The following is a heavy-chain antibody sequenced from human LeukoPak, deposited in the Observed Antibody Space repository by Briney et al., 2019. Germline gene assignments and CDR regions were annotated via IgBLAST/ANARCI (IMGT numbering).Heavy chain of an antibody. Sequence: RASVKVSCKASGYTFTGYYMHWVRQAPGQGLEWMGWISAYNGNTNYAQKLQGRVTMTTDTSTSTAYMELRSLRSDDTAVYYCAKVGEDIVVEPATYYYYYMDVWGKGTTVTISS. CDR2: ISAYNGNT. CDR3: AKVGEDIVVEPATYYYYYMDV. V-gene: IGHV1-18*04. J-gene: IGHJ6*03. CDR1: GYTFTGYY. D-gene: IGHD2-2*01.